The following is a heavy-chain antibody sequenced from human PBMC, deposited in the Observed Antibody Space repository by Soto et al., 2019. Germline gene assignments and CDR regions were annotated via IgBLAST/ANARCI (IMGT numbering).Heavy chain of an antibody. D-gene: IGHD6-6*01. V-gene: IGHV1-18*01. CDR1: GYTFTSYG. CDR3: ATGGQLGPSRFRNDQ. Sequence: QVQLVQSGAEVKKPGASVKVSCKASGYTFTSYGISWVRQAPGQGLEWMGWISAYNGNTYYTQKFQDRVTMTTDASTSTASMELRSLRSDDTAVYFCATGGQLGPSRFRNDQWGQGTLVTVSS. CDR2: ISAYNGNT. J-gene: IGHJ5*02.